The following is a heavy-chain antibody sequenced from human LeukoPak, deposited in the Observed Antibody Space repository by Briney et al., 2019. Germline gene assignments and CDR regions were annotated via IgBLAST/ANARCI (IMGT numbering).Heavy chain of an antibody. CDR3: ARDSGSGTYY. CDR1: GASVRSDH. D-gene: IGHD6-19*01. Sequence: PSETLSLTCTVSGASVRSDHWNWIRQPPGKGLEWIGHIYYSGTTNYNPSLKSRVTISIDTSKNQFSLNLSSVTAADTAVYYCARDSGSGTYYWGQGTLVTVSS. CDR2: IYYSGTT. J-gene: IGHJ4*02. V-gene: IGHV4-59*02.